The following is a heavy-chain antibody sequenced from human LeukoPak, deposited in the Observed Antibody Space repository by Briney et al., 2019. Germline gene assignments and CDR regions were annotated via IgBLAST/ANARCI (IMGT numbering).Heavy chain of an antibody. CDR1: GYTFTGYY. V-gene: IGHV1-2*02. CDR3: ARDGGALGSYYFDY. Sequence: ASVRVSCKASGYTFTGYYMHWVRQAPGQGLEWMGWINPNSGGTNYAQKFQGRVTMTRDTSISTAYMELSRLRSDDTAVYYCARDGGALGSYYFDYWGQGTLVTVSS. CDR2: INPNSGGT. D-gene: IGHD2-15*01. J-gene: IGHJ4*02.